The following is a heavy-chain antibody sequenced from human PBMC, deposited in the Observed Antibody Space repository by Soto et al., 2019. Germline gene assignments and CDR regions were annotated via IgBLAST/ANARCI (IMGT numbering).Heavy chain of an antibody. D-gene: IGHD4-17*01. CDR3: ARFDDGGRGGS. J-gene: IGHJ5*02. CDR2: IYHSGST. CDR1: AGAISSGGYS. Sequence: QLQLQESGSGLVKPSQTLSLTCDVSAGAISSGGYSWSWIRQPPGKGLECIGYIYHSGSTYYNPSIKSRVTISVARAKNQFSGKLSAVTAADTAVYYCARFDDGGRGGSWGQGTLVTVSS. V-gene: IGHV4-30-2*01.